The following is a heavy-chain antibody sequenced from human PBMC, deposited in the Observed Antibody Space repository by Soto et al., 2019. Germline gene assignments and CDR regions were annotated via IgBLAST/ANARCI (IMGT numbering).Heavy chain of an antibody. V-gene: IGHV1-46*03. Sequence: ASVKVSCKASGYTFTSYYMHWVRQAPGQGLEWMGIINPSGGSTSYAQKFQGRVTMTRDTSTSTVYMELSSLRSEDTAVYYCARGEDIVLMVYAAFDYWGQGTLVTVSS. CDR2: INPSGGST. D-gene: IGHD2-8*01. CDR1: GYTFTSYY. CDR3: ARGEDIVLMVYAAFDY. J-gene: IGHJ4*02.